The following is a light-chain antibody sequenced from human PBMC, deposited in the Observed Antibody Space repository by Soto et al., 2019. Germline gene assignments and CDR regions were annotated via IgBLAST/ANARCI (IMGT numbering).Light chain of an antibody. Sequence: DIQMTQSPSTLSGSVGDRVTITCRASQTISSWLAWYQQKPGKAPKLLIYKASTLKSGGPSRLSGSGSGTEFTLTISSLQPDDFATYYCQHYNSYSEAFGQGTKVELK. CDR2: KAS. J-gene: IGKJ1*01. V-gene: IGKV1-5*03. CDR3: QHYNSYSEA. CDR1: QTISSW.